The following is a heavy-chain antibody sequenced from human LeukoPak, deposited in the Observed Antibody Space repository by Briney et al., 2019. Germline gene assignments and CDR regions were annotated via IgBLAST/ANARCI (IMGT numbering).Heavy chain of an antibody. Sequence: SETLSLTCTVSGGSISSYYWGWIRQPPGKGLEWIGSIYYSGSTYYNPSLKSRVTISVDTSKNQFSLRLSSVTAADTAVYYCARRDIVVVPAAIDAFDIWGQGTMVTVSS. CDR3: ARRDIVVVPAAIDAFDI. V-gene: IGHV4-39*01. D-gene: IGHD2-2*02. CDR1: GGSISSYY. CDR2: IYYSGST. J-gene: IGHJ3*02.